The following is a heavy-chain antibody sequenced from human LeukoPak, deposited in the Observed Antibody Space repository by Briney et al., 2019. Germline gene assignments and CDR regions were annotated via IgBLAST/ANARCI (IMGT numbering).Heavy chain of an antibody. D-gene: IGHD6-19*01. CDR1: GYSISSGYY. V-gene: IGHV4-38-2*02. J-gene: IGHJ4*02. CDR2: IDHRGST. Sequence: LETLSLTCTVCGYSISSGYYWGWIRRPPGKGLEWIGIIDHRGSTYYNPSLKKRVTISVETTKNKFCVKMSSVSDADTAVYYCAMGVGAPEDLAVAADFDYWGQGTLVTVSS. CDR3: AMGVGAPEDLAVAADFDY.